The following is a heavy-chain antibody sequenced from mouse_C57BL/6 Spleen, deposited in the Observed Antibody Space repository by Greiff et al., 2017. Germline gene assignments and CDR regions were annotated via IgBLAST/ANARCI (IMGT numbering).Heavy chain of an antibody. CDR2: ISYSGST. Sequence: EVQGVESGPGMVKPSQSLSLTCTVTGYSITSGYDWHWIRHFPGNKLEWMGYISYSGSTNYNPSLKSRISITHDTSKNHFFLTLNSVTTEDTATYYCARGHGLAWFAYWGQGTLVTVSA. CDR3: ARGHGLAWFAY. V-gene: IGHV3-1*01. D-gene: IGHD1-1*02. CDR1: GYSITSGYD. J-gene: IGHJ3*01.